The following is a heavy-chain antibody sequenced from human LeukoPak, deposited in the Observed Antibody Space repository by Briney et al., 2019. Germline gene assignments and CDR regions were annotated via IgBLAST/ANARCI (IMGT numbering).Heavy chain of an antibody. CDR1: GVTFSSYA. CDR3: ASRYYDFWSGYSLYGMDV. Sequence: GGSLRLSCAASGVTFSSYAMSWVRPAPGKGLEWVSPICGSGGSTYYADSVKGRFTTSRDNSKNTLYLQMNSLRAEDTAVYYCASRYYDFWSGYSLYGMDVWGQGTTVTVSS. D-gene: IGHD3-3*01. V-gene: IGHV3-23*01. CDR2: ICGSGGST. J-gene: IGHJ6*02.